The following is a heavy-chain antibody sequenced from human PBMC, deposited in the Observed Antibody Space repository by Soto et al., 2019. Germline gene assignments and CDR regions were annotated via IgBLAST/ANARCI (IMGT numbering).Heavy chain of an antibody. CDR3: ATSFLEWFLENEVAFDY. J-gene: IGHJ4*02. D-gene: IGHD3-3*01. CDR1: GGSISSGDYY. Sequence: SETLSLTCTVSGGSISSGDYYWSWIRQPPGKGLEWIGYIYYSGSTYYNPSLKSRVTISVDTSKNQFSLKLSSVTAADTAVYYCATSFLEWFLENEVAFDYWGQGTLVTVSS. V-gene: IGHV4-30-4*01. CDR2: IYYSGST.